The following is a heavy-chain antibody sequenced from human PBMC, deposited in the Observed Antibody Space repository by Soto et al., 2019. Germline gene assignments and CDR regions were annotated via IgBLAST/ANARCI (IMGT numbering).Heavy chain of an antibody. D-gene: IGHD1-1*01. Sequence: GGSLRLSCAASGFTFSDHYMDWVRQAPGKGLEWVGRIRNKGNGYTTEYAASVKGRFTISRDDSENSLYLQMKSLETEDTAVYYCARQSRGGSQPDVLDIWGQGTMVTVSS. CDR2: IRNKGNGYTT. CDR3: ARQSRGGSQPDVLDI. V-gene: IGHV3-72*01. CDR1: GFTFSDHY. J-gene: IGHJ3*02.